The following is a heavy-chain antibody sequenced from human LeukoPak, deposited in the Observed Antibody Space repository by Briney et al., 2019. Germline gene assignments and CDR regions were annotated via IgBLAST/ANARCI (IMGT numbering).Heavy chain of an antibody. CDR1: GFTFSSYA. CDR3: ARETHSSSWPLEYHYGMDV. V-gene: IGHV3-30-3*01. J-gene: IGHJ6*02. D-gene: IGHD6-13*01. Sequence: GGSLRLSCAASGFTFSSYAMHWVRQAPGKGLEWVAVISYDGSNKYYADSVKGRFTISRDNSKNTLYLQMNSLRAEDTAVYYCARETHSSSWPLEYHYGMDVWGQGTTVTVSS. CDR2: ISYDGSNK.